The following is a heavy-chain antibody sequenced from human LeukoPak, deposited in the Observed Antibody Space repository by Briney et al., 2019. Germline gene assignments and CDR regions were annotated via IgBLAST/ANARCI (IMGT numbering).Heavy chain of an antibody. CDR3: AREWLTYYYDSSGYSPCDY. Sequence: ASVKVSCNASGFTLTGYCIHWVRQAPGQGLEWMGWINPNSGGTNYAQKFQGRVTMTRDTSISTAYMELSRLRSDDTAVYYCAREWLTYYYDSSGYSPCDYWGQGTLVTVSS. V-gene: IGHV1-2*02. CDR2: INPNSGGT. CDR1: GFTLTGYC. D-gene: IGHD3-22*01. J-gene: IGHJ4*02.